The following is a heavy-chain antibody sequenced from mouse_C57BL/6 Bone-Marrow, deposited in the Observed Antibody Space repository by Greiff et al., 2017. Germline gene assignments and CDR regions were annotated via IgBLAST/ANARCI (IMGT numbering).Heavy chain of an antibody. J-gene: IGHJ2*01. D-gene: IGHD1-1*01. CDR2: IHPNSGST. Sequence: QVQLQQPGAELVKPGASVKLSCKASGYTFTSYWMHWVKQRPGQGLEWIGMIHPNSGSTNYNEKFKSKATLTVDKSSSTAYMQLRSLTSEDSAVYYCARKNTTVVAPFGYWGQGTTLTVSS. CDR3: ARKNTTVVAPFGY. V-gene: IGHV1-64*01. CDR1: GYTFTSYW.